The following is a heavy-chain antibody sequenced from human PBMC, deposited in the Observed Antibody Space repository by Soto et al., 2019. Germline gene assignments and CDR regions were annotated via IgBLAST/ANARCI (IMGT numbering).Heavy chain of an antibody. CDR1: GYTFTGYY. V-gene: IGHV1-2*04. Sequence: ASVKVSCKASGYTFTGYYMHWVRQAPGQGLEWMGRINPNSGGTNYAQKFQGWVTMTRDTSISTAYMELSRLRSDDTAVYYCASGPSGYCSGGSCYWEYFQHWGQGTLVTVPQ. J-gene: IGHJ1*01. D-gene: IGHD2-15*01. CDR3: ASGPSGYCSGGSCYWEYFQH. CDR2: INPNSGGT.